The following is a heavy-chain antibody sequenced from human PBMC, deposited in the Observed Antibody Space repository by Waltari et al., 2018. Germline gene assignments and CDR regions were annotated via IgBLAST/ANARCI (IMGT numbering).Heavy chain of an antibody. CDR3: ARRKGYCSGGSCLNYYYYYMDV. CDR2: IIPIFGTA. Sequence: QVQLVQSGAEVKKPGSSVKVSCKASGGTFSSYAISWVRQAPGQWLEWMGGIIPIFGTANYAQKFQGRVTITADESTSTAYMELSRLRSDDTAVYYCARRKGYCSGGSCLNYYYYYMDVWGKGTTVTVSS. CDR1: GGTFSSYA. D-gene: IGHD2-15*01. V-gene: IGHV1-69*13. J-gene: IGHJ6*03.